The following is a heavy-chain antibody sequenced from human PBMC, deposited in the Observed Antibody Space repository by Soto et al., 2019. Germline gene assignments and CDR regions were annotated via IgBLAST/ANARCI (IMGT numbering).Heavy chain of an antibody. V-gene: IGHV3-30*18. D-gene: IGHD3-3*01. J-gene: IGHJ3*01. CDR2: ISHDGADE. Sequence: QVKLVESGGGVIQPGRSLRLSCVASGFNFRRFGMHWVRQAPGKGPEWVAVISHDGADEYYADCVKGRFTISRDNSKNTLYLQVNSLRVEDTAVYYCVKEWLEGLVIGDDAFDVWGQGTMVTVSS. CDR3: VKEWLEGLVIGDDAFDV. CDR1: GFNFRRFG.